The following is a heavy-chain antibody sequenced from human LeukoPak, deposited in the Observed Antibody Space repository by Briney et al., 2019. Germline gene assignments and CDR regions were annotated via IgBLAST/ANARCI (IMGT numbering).Heavy chain of an antibody. J-gene: IGHJ6*03. CDR3: ARLGGAARPPYYYFYMDV. CDR1: GYSFTSYW. V-gene: IGHV5-51*01. CDR2: IYPGDSDT. Sequence: GVSLKISSKGSGYSFTSYWIGWVRPMPGKGLEWMGIIYPGDSDTRYSPSFQGQVTISAAKSISTAYLQWSSLNASDTAMYYCARLGGAARPPYYYFYMDVCGKGTTVTVSS. D-gene: IGHD6-6*01.